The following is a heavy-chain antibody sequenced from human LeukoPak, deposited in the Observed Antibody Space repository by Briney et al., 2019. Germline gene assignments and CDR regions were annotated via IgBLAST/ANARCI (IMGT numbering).Heavy chain of an antibody. D-gene: IGHD2-15*01. J-gene: IGHJ4*02. V-gene: IGHV4-59*01. CDR1: GGSISSYY. CDR3: ARVNLRIRYFDY. CDR2: IYYSGST. Sequence: VKPSETLSLTCTVSGGSISSYYWSWIRQPPGKGLEWIGYIYYSGSTNYNPSLKSRVTISVDTSKNQFSLKLSSVTAADTAVYYCARVNLRIRYFDYWGQGTLVTVSS.